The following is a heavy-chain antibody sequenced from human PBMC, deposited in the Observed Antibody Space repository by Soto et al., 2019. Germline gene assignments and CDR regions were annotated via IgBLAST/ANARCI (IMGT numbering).Heavy chain of an antibody. CDR3: ARSRGYSYGRYYYYGMDV. Sequence: SVKVSCKASGGTFSSYAISWVQQAPGQGLEWMGGIIPIFGTANYAQKFQGRVTITADESTSTAYMELSSLRSEDTAVYYCARSRGYSYGRYYYYGMDVWGQGTTVTVSS. V-gene: IGHV1-69*13. CDR1: GGTFSSYA. CDR2: IIPIFGTA. D-gene: IGHD5-18*01. J-gene: IGHJ6*02.